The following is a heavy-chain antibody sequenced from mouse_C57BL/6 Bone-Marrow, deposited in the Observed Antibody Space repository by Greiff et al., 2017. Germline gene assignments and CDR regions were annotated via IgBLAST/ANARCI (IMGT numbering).Heavy chain of an antibody. CDR1: GFSLSTFGMG. Sequence: QVTLKESGPGILQPSQTLSLTCSFSGFSLSTFGMGVGWIRQPSGKGLEWLAHIWWDDAKYYNPALKSRPTIAKDTSKNPVFLKIANVDTADTATYYCARIDGGDGGFAYWGQGTRVTVSA. J-gene: IGHJ3*01. CDR3: ARIDGGDGGFAY. V-gene: IGHV8-8*01. CDR2: IWWDDAK. D-gene: IGHD1-1*01.